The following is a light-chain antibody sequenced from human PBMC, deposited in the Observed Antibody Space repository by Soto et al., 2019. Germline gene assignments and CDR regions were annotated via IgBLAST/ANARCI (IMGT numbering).Light chain of an antibody. Sequence: QSALTQPASVSGSPGQSITISCTGTSSDVGGYNSVSWYQQHPGKAPKLMIYDVTNRPSGVSNRFSGSKSGNTAPLTISGLQAEDEADYYCSSYTTSTTYVFGTGTKLTVL. CDR1: SSDVGGYNS. CDR2: DVT. J-gene: IGLJ1*01. CDR3: SSYTTSTTYV. V-gene: IGLV2-14*03.